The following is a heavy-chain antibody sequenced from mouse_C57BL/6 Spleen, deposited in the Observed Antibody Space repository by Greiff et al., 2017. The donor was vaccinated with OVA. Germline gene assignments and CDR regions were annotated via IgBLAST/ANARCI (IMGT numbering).Heavy chain of an antibody. CDR1: GYAFSSSW. J-gene: IGHJ4*01. CDR3: ARSAQAKDYAMDY. Sequence: VKLQESGPELVKPGASVKISCKASGYAFSSSWMNWVKQRPGKGLEWIGRIYPGDGDTNYNGKFKGKATLTADKSSSTAYMQLSSLTSEDSAVYFCARSAQAKDYAMDYWGQGTSVTVSS. D-gene: IGHD3-2*02. CDR2: IYPGDGDT. V-gene: IGHV1-82*01.